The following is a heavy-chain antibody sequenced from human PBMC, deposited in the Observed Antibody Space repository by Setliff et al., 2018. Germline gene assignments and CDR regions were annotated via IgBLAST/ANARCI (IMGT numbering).Heavy chain of an antibody. CDR1: GASVSSASCY. D-gene: IGHD2-2*01. V-gene: IGHV4-61*01. CDR2: LYFSDTT. CDR3: AGEPNNSYYGDFHY. J-gene: IGHJ4*02. Sequence: SETLSLTCAVSGASVSSASCYWSWIRQAPGKGLEWIGYLYFSDTTKYNPSLKSRVTISVDTSKNQFSLKVSSVTAADTAVYYCAGEPNNSYYGDFHYWGQGTLVTVSS.